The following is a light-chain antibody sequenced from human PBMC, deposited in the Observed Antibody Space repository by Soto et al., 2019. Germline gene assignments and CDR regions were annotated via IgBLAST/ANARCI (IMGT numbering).Light chain of an antibody. V-gene: IGKV4-1*01. CDR1: QSVLYNSNKKDY. CDR3: QQYYDTPLT. J-gene: IGKJ4*01. Sequence: DFVLTQSPDSLAVSLGERATINCKSSQSVLYNSNKKDYFAWYQQRPGQPPKSPIYWASTRESGVPDRFSASGSGTDFTITISRLQAEDVGVYYCQQYYDTPLTFGGGTRVEIK. CDR2: WAS.